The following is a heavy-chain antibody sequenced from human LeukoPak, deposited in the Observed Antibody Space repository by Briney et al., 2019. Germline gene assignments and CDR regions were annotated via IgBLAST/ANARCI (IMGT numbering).Heavy chain of an antibody. V-gene: IGHV1-69*04. CDR3: ARDRAVVVAAEDYYGMDV. Sequence: SVKVSCKASGGTFSSYAISWVRQAPGQGLEWMGRIIPIFGIANYAQKFQGRVTITADKSTSTAYMELSSLRSEDTAVYYCARDRAVVVAAEDYYGMDVWGQGTTVTVSS. CDR2: IIPIFGIA. D-gene: IGHD2-21*01. J-gene: IGHJ6*02. CDR1: GGTFSSYA.